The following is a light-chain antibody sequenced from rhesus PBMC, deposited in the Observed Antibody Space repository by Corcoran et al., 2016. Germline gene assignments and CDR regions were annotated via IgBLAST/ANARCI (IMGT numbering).Light chain of an antibody. V-gene: IGLV2S7*01. J-gene: IGLJ1*01. CDR1: SSDIGTYNF. CDR2: AVT. Sequence: QAAPTQPPSVSGSPGQSVTVSCTGTSSDIGTYNFVSWYQQHPGKAPKLLIYAVTKRPSGVSDRFSGSKSGTTASLTIYGLQAEDEADYYCCSYTTSITYIYGGGTRLTVL. CDR3: CSYTTSITYI.